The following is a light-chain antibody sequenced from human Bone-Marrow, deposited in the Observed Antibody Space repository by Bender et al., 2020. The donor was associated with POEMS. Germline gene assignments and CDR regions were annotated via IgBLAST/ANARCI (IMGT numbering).Light chain of an antibody. V-gene: IGLV3-25*03. CDR3: QSIDSSGTWV. J-gene: IGLJ3*02. Sequence: SSELTQPPSVPVSPGQTARLTCSGDVLPKQYTHWYQQKPGQAPVVVIYKDTERPSGIPERFSGSSSGTTVSLTISGVQAEDEADYYCQSIDSSGTWVFGGGTKLTVI. CDR2: KDT. CDR1: VLPKQY.